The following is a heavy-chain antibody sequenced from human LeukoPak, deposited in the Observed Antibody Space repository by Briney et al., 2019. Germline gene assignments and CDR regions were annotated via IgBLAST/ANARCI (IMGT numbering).Heavy chain of an antibody. D-gene: IGHD3-3*01. CDR3: ARDDFWSGCLDY. J-gene: IGHJ4*02. Sequence: GSLRLSCAASGFTFSSYAMSWVRQAPGKGLEWVSAISGSGGSTYYADSVKGRFTISRDNAKNSLYLQMNSLRAEDTAVYYCARDDFWSGCLDYWGQGTLVTVSS. V-gene: IGHV3-23*01. CDR2: ISGSGGST. CDR1: GFTFSSYA.